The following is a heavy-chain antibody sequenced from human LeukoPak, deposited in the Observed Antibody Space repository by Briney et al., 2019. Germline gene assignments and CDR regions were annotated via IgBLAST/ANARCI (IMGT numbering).Heavy chain of an antibody. CDR2: INPNSGGT. CDR1: GYMFTGYY. J-gene: IGHJ4*02. CDR3: ARGGTYYPCIDY. D-gene: IGHD1-26*01. Sequence: GASVKVSCKASGYMFTGYYMHWVRQAPGQGLEWMGWINPNSGGTNYAQKFQGRVTMTRDTSISTAYMDLNRLRSDDTAVYYCARGGTYYPCIDYWGQGTLVTVSS. V-gene: IGHV1-2*02.